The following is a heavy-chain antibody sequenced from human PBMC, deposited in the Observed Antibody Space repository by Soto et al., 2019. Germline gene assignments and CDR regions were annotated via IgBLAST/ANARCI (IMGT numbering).Heavy chain of an antibody. CDR2: ISYDGSNK. V-gene: IGHV3-30*18. J-gene: IGHJ4*02. CDR3: AKDRSSGYYYVDY. CDR1: GFTFSSYG. Sequence: QVQLVESGGGVVQPGTSLRLSCAASGFTFSSYGMHWVRQAPGKGLEWVAVISYDGSNKYYADSVKGRFTISRDNSQNTLYLQMNSLRAEDTAVYYCAKDRSSGYYYVDYWGQGTLVTVSS. D-gene: IGHD3-22*01.